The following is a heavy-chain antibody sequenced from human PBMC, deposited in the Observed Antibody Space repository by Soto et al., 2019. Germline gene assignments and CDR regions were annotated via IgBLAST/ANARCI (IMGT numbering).Heavy chain of an antibody. Sequence: HPGGSLRLSCAASGFTFSSYGMHWVRQAPGKGLEWVAVIWYDGSNKYYADSVKGRFTISRDNSKNTLYLQMNSLRAEDTAVYYCARGWPGIAVAGTPSSADYWGQGTLVTVSS. CDR2: IWYDGSNK. CDR1: GFTFSSYG. V-gene: IGHV3-33*01. D-gene: IGHD6-19*01. J-gene: IGHJ4*02. CDR3: ARGWPGIAVAGTPSSADY.